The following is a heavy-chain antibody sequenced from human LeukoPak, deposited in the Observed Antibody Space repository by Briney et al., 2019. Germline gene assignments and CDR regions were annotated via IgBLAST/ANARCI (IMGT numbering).Heavy chain of an antibody. D-gene: IGHD3-3*01. CDR1: GFTVSSNY. Sequence: GSLRLSCAVSGFTVSSNYVSWVRQAPGKGLEWVSVIYSGGTTYYADSVKGRFTISRDNAKNSLHLQMNSLRAEDTALYYCAKDTGYSITIFGVNYWGQGTLVTVSS. J-gene: IGHJ4*02. CDR2: IYSGGTT. V-gene: IGHV3-53*05. CDR3: AKDTGYSITIFGVNY.